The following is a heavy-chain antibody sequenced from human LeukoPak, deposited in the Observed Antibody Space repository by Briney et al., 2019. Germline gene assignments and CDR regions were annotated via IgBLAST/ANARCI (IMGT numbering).Heavy chain of an antibody. J-gene: IGHJ6*02. Sequence: PGGSLRLSCAASGFPLNGHQMNWVRQAPGKGLEWVAFISYDGSNKYYADSVKGRFTISRDTSKNTLHLQMNSLRAEDTAVYYCATDSYGMDVWGLGTTVTVSS. CDR3: ATDSYGMDV. V-gene: IGHV3-30-3*01. CDR1: GFPLNGHQ. CDR2: ISYDGSNK.